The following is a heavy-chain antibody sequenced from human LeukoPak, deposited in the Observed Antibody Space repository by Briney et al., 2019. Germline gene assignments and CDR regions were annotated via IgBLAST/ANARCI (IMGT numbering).Heavy chain of an antibody. D-gene: IGHD3-10*01. CDR3: ARGGRYYYGSGSYYNG. CDR1: GYTFTIYG. V-gene: IGHV1-18*01. CDR2: ISAYNGKT. J-gene: IGHJ4*02. Sequence: GASVTVSFTSSGYTFTIYGISWVRQAPGQGHEWMGWISAYNGKTNYAQKLQGRVTMTTDTSTSTAYMELRSLRSDDTAVYYCARGGRYYYGSGSYYNGWGQGTLVTVSS.